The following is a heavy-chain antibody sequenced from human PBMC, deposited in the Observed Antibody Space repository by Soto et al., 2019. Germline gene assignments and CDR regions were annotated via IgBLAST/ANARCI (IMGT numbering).Heavy chain of an antibody. Sequence: SETLSLTCTVSGDSVSNGNSYWSWIRQPPGKGLEWIGYTYYSGSTNYNPSLKSRVTISVDTSKNQFSLRLSSVTAADTAVYYCAIGGAYYYYYGMDVWGQGTTVTVSS. J-gene: IGHJ6*02. V-gene: IGHV4-61*01. CDR3: AIGGAYYYYYGMDV. CDR1: GDSVSNGNSY. CDR2: TYYSGST.